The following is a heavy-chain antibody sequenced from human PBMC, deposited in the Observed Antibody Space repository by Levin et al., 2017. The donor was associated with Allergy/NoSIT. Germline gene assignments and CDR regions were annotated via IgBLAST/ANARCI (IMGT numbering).Heavy chain of an antibody. Sequence: PSETLSLTCAVSGGSVSSSHWWNWVRQPPGKGLEWLGEIYHSGTTNYNAALMSRVTILMDKSKNQLSLKLSSVTAADTAVYYCVRGGYSSGWGPEYFQHWGQGTLVTVSS. J-gene: IGHJ1*01. CDR2: IYHSGTT. D-gene: IGHD6-19*01. CDR1: GGSVSSSHW. CDR3: VRGGYSSGWGPEYFQH. V-gene: IGHV4-4*02.